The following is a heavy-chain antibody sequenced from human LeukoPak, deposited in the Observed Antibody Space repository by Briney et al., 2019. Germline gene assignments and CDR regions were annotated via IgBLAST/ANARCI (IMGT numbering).Heavy chain of an antibody. CDR3: AKDTGSGYDYFSYYFDY. V-gene: IGHV3-23*01. J-gene: IGHJ4*02. D-gene: IGHD5-12*01. CDR1: GFIFDDYA. CDR2: IISNGGIT. Sequence: PGGSLRLSCAASGFIFDDYAMSWVRQAPGKGLEWVSSIISNGGITYYADSVKGRFTVSRDNSKNTLYLQMNSLRAEDTAIYYCAKDTGSGYDYFSYYFDYWGQGTLVTVSS.